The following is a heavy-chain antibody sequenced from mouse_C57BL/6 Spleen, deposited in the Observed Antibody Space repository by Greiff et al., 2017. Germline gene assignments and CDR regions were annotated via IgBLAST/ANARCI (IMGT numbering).Heavy chain of an antibody. Sequence: EVKLQQSGPELVKPGASVKISCKASGYTFTDYYMNWVKQSHGKSLEWIGDINPNNGGTSYNQKFKGKAILTVDKSSSTAYMELRSLTSEDSAVYYCARRAGYFDYWGQGTTLTVSS. CDR3: ARRAGYFDY. CDR1: GYTFTDYY. V-gene: IGHV1-26*01. J-gene: IGHJ2*01. CDR2: INPNNGGT.